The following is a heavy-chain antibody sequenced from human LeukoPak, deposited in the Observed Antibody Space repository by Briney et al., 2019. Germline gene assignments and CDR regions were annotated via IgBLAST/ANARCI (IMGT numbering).Heavy chain of an antibody. Sequence: GGSLRLSCAASGFTFSSYAMSWVRQAPGKGLEWVSAISGSGGSTYYADSVKGRFTISRDNSKNTLYLQMNSLRAEDTAVYYFAKVGTSGSYRTFDYWGQGTLVTVSS. CDR2: ISGSGGST. J-gene: IGHJ4*02. CDR1: GFTFSSYA. CDR3: AKVGTSGSYRTFDY. D-gene: IGHD1-26*01. V-gene: IGHV3-23*01.